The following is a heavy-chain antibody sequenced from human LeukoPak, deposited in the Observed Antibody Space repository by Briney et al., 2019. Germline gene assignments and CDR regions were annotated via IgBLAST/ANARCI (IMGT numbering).Heavy chain of an antibody. V-gene: IGHV3-23*01. CDR3: AKDPPHSDRSIYSVNS. Sequence: PGGSLRLSCAASGFIFSNNIMNWVRQAPGKGLEWVSVISADGGDIYYADSVNGRFTISRDNSKNTLHLQMDSLRAEDTAVYYCAKDPPHSDRSIYSVNSWGQGTLVTVSS. CDR1: GFIFSNNI. J-gene: IGHJ4*02. D-gene: IGHD5/OR15-5a*01. CDR2: ISADGGDI.